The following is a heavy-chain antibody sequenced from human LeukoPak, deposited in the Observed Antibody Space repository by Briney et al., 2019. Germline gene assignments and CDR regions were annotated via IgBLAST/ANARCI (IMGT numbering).Heavy chain of an antibody. V-gene: IGHV1-2*02. CDR3: ARETGPPMRGELYDYVWGSYRYREGAFDY. J-gene: IGHJ4*02. CDR2: INPNSGGT. D-gene: IGHD3-16*02. CDR1: GYTFTGYY. Sequence: ASVKVSCKASGYTFTGYYMHWVRQAPGQGLEWMGWINPNSGGTNYAQKFQGRVTMTRDTSISTAYMELSRLRSDDTAVYYCARETGPPMRGELYDYVWGSYRYREGAFDYWGQGTLVTVSS.